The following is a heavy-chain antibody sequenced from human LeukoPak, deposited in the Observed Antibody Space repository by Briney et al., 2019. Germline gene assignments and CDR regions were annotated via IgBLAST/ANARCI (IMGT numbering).Heavy chain of an antibody. J-gene: IGHJ5*02. V-gene: IGHV3-21*01. CDR2: ISSGSHYI. D-gene: IGHD4-23*01. Sequence: GGSLRLSCLASGFTFSSYTMNWVRQAPGRGLEWVSSISSGSHYIDYADSVRGRFTISRDNAENSLHLHMSSLRTEDTAVYYCATPPLVTWFDPWGQGTLVTVSS. CDR1: GFTFSSYT. CDR3: ATPPLVTWFDP.